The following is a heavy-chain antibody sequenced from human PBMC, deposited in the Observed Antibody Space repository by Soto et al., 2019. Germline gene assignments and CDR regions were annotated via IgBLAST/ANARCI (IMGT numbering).Heavy chain of an antibody. CDR1: GFTFSIYN. D-gene: IGHD1-20*01. J-gene: IGHJ4*02. CDR2: ITGSGDYT. Sequence: EVQLLESGGGLVQPGGSLRLSCVASGFTFSIYNMNWVRQAPGKGLEWVSVITGSGDYTNYADSVKGRFXISRDNSKNTLYLQMXXXRAEDTAVYFCARRITSSFDYWGQGTLVTVSS. V-gene: IGHV3-23*01. CDR3: ARRITSSFDY.